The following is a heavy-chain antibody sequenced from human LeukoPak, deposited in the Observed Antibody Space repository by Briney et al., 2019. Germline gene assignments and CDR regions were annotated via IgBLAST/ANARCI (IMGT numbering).Heavy chain of an antibody. Sequence: GASVKVSCKVSGYTLTELSMHWVRQAPGKGLERMGGFDPEDGERIYAQKLQGRVTMTEDTSTDTAYMELSSLRYEYTAVYYCATPAYWAHAFDIWGQGTMVTVSS. D-gene: IGHD2-21*01. CDR1: GYTLTELS. CDR2: FDPEDGER. J-gene: IGHJ3*02. V-gene: IGHV1-24*01. CDR3: ATPAYWAHAFDI.